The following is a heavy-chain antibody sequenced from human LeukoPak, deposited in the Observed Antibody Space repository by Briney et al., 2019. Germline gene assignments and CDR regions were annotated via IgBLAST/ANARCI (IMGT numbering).Heavy chain of an antibody. CDR1: GFTFSSSW. CDR2: IKQDGSEQ. J-gene: IGHJ6*03. V-gene: IGHV3-7*01. Sequence: PGGSLRLSCSASGFTFSSSWMTWVSQAPGKGLEWVANIKQDGSEQYTADSLKGRFTISRDNDKKLVFLQMNSLRVDDTAVYYCARVGPSYYYYYMDAWGNGTTVIVSS. CDR3: ARVGPSYYYYYMDA.